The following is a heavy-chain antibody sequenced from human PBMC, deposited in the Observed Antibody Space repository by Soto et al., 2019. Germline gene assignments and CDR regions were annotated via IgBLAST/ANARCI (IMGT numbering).Heavy chain of an antibody. J-gene: IGHJ6*03. CDR1: GGSISSSSYY. V-gene: IGHV4-61*05. Sequence: SETLSLTCTVSGGSISSSSYYWGWIRQPPGKGLEWIGYIYYSGSTNYNPSLKSRVTISVDTSKNQFSLKLSSVTAADTAVYYCARADYGDTDYYYYYYMDVWGKGTTVTVSS. CDR3: ARADYGDTDYYYYYYMDV. D-gene: IGHD4-17*01. CDR2: IYYSGST.